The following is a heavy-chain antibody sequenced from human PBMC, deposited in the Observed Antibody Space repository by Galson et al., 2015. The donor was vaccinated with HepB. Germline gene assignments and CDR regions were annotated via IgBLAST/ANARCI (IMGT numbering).Heavy chain of an antibody. CDR1: GFTFSSYA. D-gene: IGHD6-19*01. CDR2: ISGSGGST. CDR3: AKDNRGWKQWLPHYFDY. V-gene: IGHV3-23*01. Sequence: SLRLSCAASGFTFSSYAMSWVRQAPGKGLEWVSAISGSGGSTYYADSVKGRFTISRDNSKNTLYLQMNSLRAEDTAVYYCAKDNRGWKQWLPHYFDYWGQGTLVTVSS. J-gene: IGHJ4*02.